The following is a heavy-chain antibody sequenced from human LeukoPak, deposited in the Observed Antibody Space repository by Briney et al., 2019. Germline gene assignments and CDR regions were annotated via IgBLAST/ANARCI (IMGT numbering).Heavy chain of an antibody. Sequence: ASVKVSCKASGYTFTGYYTHWVRQAPGQGLEWMGRINPNSGGTNYAQKFQGRVTMTRDTSISTAYMELSRLRSDDTAVYYCARAIPLPNYYDSNGYYGRWGQGTLVTVSS. J-gene: IGHJ4*02. D-gene: IGHD3-22*01. V-gene: IGHV1-2*06. CDR1: GYTFTGYY. CDR3: ARAIPLPNYYDSNGYYGR. CDR2: INPNSGGT.